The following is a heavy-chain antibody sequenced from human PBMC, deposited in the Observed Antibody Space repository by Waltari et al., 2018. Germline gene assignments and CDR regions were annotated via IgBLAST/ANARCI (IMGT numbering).Heavy chain of an antibody. J-gene: IGHJ4*02. CDR1: GYTFTGFY. V-gene: IGHV1-2*02. CDR2: INPTSGYT. Sequence: QVQLLQSGVEVKKPGDSVKVSCQASGYTFTGFYLPWVRQAPGQGLEWMGYINPTSGYTNYAQKFQGRVTLTSDTSISTAYPEVRRLTSDDTATYYCAKCPRRNLDFWGRGTLVSVSS. CDR3: AKCPRRNLDF.